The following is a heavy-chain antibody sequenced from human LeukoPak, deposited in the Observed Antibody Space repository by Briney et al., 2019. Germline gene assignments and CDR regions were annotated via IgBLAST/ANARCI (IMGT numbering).Heavy chain of an antibody. CDR1: GFTFSNYA. Sequence: GGSLRLSCAGSGFTFSNYAMTWVRQAPGKGLEWVSSVSGSGRNTFYPDSVEGRFTISRDNSKNTLYLQMSSLRAEDTAVYYCARSSSGWHDYWGQGTLVTVSS. J-gene: IGHJ4*02. CDR3: ARSSSGWHDY. D-gene: IGHD6-19*01. V-gene: IGHV3-23*01. CDR2: VSGSGRNT.